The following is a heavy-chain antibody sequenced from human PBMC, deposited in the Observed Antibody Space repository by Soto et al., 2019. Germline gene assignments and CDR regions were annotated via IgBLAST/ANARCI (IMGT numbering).Heavy chain of an antibody. CDR3: ARDIRSMFDY. D-gene: IGHD6-6*01. CDR2: IYYSGST. J-gene: IGHJ4*02. CDR1: GGSISSYY. V-gene: IGHV4-59*01. Sequence: QVQLQESGPGLVKPSDTLSLTCTVSGGSISSYYWSWIRQPPGKGLEWIGYIYYSGSTNYNPSLKSRVTISVDTAKNQFSLKLSSVTAADTAVYYCARDIRSMFDYWGQGTLVTVSS.